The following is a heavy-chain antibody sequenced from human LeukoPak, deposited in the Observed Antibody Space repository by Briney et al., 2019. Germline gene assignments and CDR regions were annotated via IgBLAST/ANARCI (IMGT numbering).Heavy chain of an antibody. CDR3: ARDKPIVVVPAATRYFDY. J-gene: IGHJ4*02. D-gene: IGHD2-2*01. CDR1: GGSISSYY. V-gene: IGHV4-59*12. Sequence: SETLSLTCTVSGGSISSYYWSWIRQPPGRGLEWIGYIYYSGSTNYNPSLKSRVTISVDTSKNQFSLKLSSVTAADTAVYYCARDKPIVVVPAATRYFDYWGQGTLVTVSS. CDR2: IYYSGST.